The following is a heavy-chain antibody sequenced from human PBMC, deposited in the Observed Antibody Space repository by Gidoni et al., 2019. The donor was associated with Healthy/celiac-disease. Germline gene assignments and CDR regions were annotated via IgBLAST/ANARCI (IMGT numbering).Heavy chain of an antibody. CDR2: IYSSGST. Sequence: QVQLQESVPGLAKPPQTLSLTCTVSGGPLSSGGYYWSWIRQHPGKGLEWIGYIYSSGSTYYNPSLKSRVTISVDTSKNQFSLKLSSVTAADTAVYYCARDKTYYYDSGSLDGMDVWGQGTTVTVSS. CDR3: ARDKTYYYDSGSLDGMDV. V-gene: IGHV4-31*03. D-gene: IGHD3-10*01. CDR1: GGPLSSGGYY. J-gene: IGHJ6*02.